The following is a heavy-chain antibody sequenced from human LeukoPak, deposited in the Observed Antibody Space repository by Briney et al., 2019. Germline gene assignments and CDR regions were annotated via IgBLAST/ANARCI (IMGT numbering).Heavy chain of an antibody. CDR2: IYTSGST. CDR1: GGSISSGSYY. CDR3: ARGLLEWELLY. D-gene: IGHD1-26*01. Sequence: SETLSLTCTVSGGSISSGSYYWSWIRQPDGKGLEWIGRIYTSGSTNYNPSLKSRVTISVDTSKNQFSLKLSSVTAADTAVYYCARGLLEWELLYWGQGTLVTVSS. J-gene: IGHJ4*02. V-gene: IGHV4-61*02.